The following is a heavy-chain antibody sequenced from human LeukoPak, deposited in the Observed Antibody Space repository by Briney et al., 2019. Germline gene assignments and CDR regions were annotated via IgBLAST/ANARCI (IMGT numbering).Heavy chain of an antibody. CDR3: ARTIHYYDSSGSLPGY. J-gene: IGHJ4*02. V-gene: IGHV3-48*04. Sequence: PGGSLRLSCVASGFTFSTFAMNWVRQAPGKGLEWVSYISSSSSTIYYADSVKGRFTISRDNAKNSLYLQMNSLRAEDTAVYYCARTIHYYDSSGSLPGYWGQGTLVTVSS. CDR1: GFTFSTFA. CDR2: ISSSSSTI. D-gene: IGHD3-22*01.